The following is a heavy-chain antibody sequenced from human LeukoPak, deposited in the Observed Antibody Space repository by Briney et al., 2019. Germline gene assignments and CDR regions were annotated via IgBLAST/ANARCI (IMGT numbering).Heavy chain of an antibody. CDR2: INHSGSA. Sequence: SETLSLTCAVYGGSFIGYYWNWVRQPPGKGLEWIGEINHSGSANYNPSLKSRVTISVDTSKKQFSLRLSSVTAADTAMYYCARGRGPRAVADRALESWGQGTLVTVSS. D-gene: IGHD6-19*01. J-gene: IGHJ4*02. CDR1: GGSFIGYY. V-gene: IGHV4-34*01. CDR3: ARGRGPRAVADRALES.